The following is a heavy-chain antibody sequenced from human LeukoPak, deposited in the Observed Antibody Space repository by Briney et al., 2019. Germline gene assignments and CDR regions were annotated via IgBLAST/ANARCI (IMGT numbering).Heavy chain of an antibody. CDR2: IIPIFGTA. J-gene: IGHJ3*02. V-gene: IGHV1-69*05. CDR1: GGTFSSYA. Sequence: ASVKVSCKASGGTFSSYAISWVRQAPGQGLEWMGRIIPIFGTANYAQKFQGRVTITTDESPSTAYIELSSLRSEDTAVYYCARDRDGELVLSAFDIWGQGTMVTVSS. CDR3: ARDRDGELVLSAFDI. D-gene: IGHD6-13*01.